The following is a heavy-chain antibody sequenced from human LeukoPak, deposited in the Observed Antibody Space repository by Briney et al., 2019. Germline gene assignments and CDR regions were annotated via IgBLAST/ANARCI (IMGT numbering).Heavy chain of an antibody. CDR1: GFTFSSYA. Sequence: GGSLRLSCAASGFTFSSYAMSWVXXXXXXXXXXXXAIXGSGGSTYYXDSVXXRFXISRDHCKNTKYLQMNSLTAEDTAVYYCAKGVGWLQLQAFSWGQGTLVTVSS. V-gene: IGHV3-23*01. J-gene: IGHJ4*02. D-gene: IGHD5-24*01. CDR2: IXGSGGST. CDR3: AKGVGWLQLQAFS.